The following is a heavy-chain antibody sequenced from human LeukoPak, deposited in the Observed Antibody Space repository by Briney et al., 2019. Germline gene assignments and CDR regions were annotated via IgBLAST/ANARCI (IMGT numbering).Heavy chain of an antibody. D-gene: IGHD6-19*01. V-gene: IGHV4-59*01. CDR3: ARDRDSGYVDY. CDR1: GGSISSYY. Sequence: PSETLSLTCTVSGGSISSYYWSWIRQPPGKGLEWIGYGYYSGSTSYNPSLKSRVTISVETSKNQFSLNLSSVTAADTAVYYCARDRDSGYVDYWGQGTLVTVSS. CDR2: GYYSGST. J-gene: IGHJ4*02.